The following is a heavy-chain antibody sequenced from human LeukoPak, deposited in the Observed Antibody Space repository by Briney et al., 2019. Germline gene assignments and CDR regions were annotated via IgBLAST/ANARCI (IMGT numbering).Heavy chain of an antibody. CDR1: GGTFSSYT. V-gene: IGHV1-69*04. Sequence: SVKVSCKASGGTFSSYTISWVRQVPGQGLEWMGRIIPILGIANYAQKFQGRVTITADKSTSTAYMELSSLRSEDTAVYYCAREVAEDYGDYENYFDYWGQGTLVTVSS. CDR3: AREVAEDYGDYENYFDY. J-gene: IGHJ4*02. CDR2: IIPILGIA. D-gene: IGHD4-17*01.